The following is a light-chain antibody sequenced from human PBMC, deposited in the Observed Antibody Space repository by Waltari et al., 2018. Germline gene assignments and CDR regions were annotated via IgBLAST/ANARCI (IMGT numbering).Light chain of an antibody. CDR2: AAS. CDR1: QNINKY. Sequence: DIQMTQFPYSLSAAVGDRVTITCRASQNINKYLNWYQHKPGKAPKLLIYAASSLLSGVPSRFSGSGSGTDFTLTISSLQPEDFATYYCQQSYSTPQSTFGQGTRLQIK. V-gene: IGKV1-39*01. CDR3: QQSYSTPQST. J-gene: IGKJ5*01.